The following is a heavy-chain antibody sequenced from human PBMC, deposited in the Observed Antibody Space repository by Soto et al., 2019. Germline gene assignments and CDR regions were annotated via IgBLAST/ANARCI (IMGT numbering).Heavy chain of an antibody. V-gene: IGHV4-31*03. CDR1: GCSVSSGAYY. J-gene: IGHJ3*02. CDR3: ARARLRAVYAFDI. CDR2: IYYSGST. D-gene: IGHD5-12*01. Sequence: PXETLCLTCTVSGCSVSSGAYYWTWIRQRPGKGLEWIGYIYYSGSTYYSPSLKSRLSISLDTSKNQFSLRLSSVTAADTAMYYCARARLRAVYAFDIWGQGTMVTVSS.